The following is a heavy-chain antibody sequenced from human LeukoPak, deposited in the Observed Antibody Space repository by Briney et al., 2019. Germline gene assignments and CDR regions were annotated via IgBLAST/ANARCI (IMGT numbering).Heavy chain of an antibody. CDR3: AREFRGDWYFDL. D-gene: IGHD3-10*01. CDR2: IDWDDDK. Sequence: SGPTLVNPTQTLTLTCTFSGFPLSTSGMFVSWIRQPPGKALEWLARIDWDDDKYYSTSLKTRLTISKDTSKNQVVLTMTNMDPVDTATYYCAREFRGDWYFDLWGRGTLVTVSS. CDR1: GFPLSTSGMF. J-gene: IGHJ2*01. V-gene: IGHV2-70*11.